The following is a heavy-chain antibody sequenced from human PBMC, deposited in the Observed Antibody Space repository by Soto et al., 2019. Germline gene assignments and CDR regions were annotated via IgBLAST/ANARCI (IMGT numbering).Heavy chain of an antibody. CDR2: ISGRGSTT. CDR3: AKGFSGTYPDLFDY. Sequence: PGGSLRLSCAASGFTFSSYAMTWVRQAPGKGLEWVSAISGRGSTTYYADSVKGRFIISRDNSKNTLYVQMNSLRAEDTAVYYCAKGFSGTYPDLFDYWGQGTLVTVS. D-gene: IGHD1-7*01. CDR1: GFTFSSYA. V-gene: IGHV3-23*01. J-gene: IGHJ4*02.